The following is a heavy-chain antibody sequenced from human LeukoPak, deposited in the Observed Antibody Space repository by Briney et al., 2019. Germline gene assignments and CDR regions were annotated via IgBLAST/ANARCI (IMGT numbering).Heavy chain of an antibody. CDR2: ISYDGSNK. Sequence: PGRSLRLSCAASGFTFTSYGMHWVRQAPGKGLEWVAVISYDGSNKYYADSVKGRFTISRDNSKNTLYLQMNSLRAEDTAVYYCARAMRSGYDYWGQGTLVTVSS. CDR1: GFTFTSYG. CDR3: ARAMRSGYDY. D-gene: IGHD5-12*01. J-gene: IGHJ4*02. V-gene: IGHV3-30*03.